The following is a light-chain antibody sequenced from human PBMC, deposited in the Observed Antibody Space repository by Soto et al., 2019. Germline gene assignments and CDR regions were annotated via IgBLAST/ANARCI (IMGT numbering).Light chain of an antibody. CDR1: QSVSSSY. V-gene: IGKV3-15*01. CDR3: QRYNNWPLT. J-gene: IGKJ4*01. CDR2: DTS. Sequence: IVLTHSSGTLSLSPGERATLSCRASQSVSSSYLAWYQHKPGQTPRLLIYDTSTRATGVPARFSGSRSGTEFTLTINSLQSEDFAVYYCQRYNNWPLTFGGGTKVDIK.